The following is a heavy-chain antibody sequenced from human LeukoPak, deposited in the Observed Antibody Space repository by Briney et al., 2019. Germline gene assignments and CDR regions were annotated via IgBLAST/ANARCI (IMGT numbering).Heavy chain of an antibody. Sequence: PGGSLRLSCAASGFDFSSNWMHWVRHAPGQGLVWVSRIKGDGISTNYADSVKGRFTISRDIAKNTLYLQMNSLRAEDTGVYYCARDLPEGVCYFDYWGQGTLVTVSS. CDR1: GFDFSSNW. D-gene: IGHD6-13*01. J-gene: IGHJ4*02. CDR2: IKGDGIST. V-gene: IGHV3-74*01. CDR3: ARDLPEGVCYFDY.